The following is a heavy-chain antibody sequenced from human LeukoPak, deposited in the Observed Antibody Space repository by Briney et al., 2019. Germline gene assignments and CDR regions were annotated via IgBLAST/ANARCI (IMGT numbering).Heavy chain of an antibody. Sequence: GASVKVSCKASGYTFTSYAMHWVRQAPGQRLEWMGWINAGNGNTKYSQKFQGRVTITRDTSASTAYMELSSLRSEDTAVYYCARAGIQLWSYFFDYWGQGTLVTVSS. CDR2: INAGNGNT. J-gene: IGHJ4*02. CDR3: ARAGIQLWSYFFDY. V-gene: IGHV1-3*01. CDR1: GYTFTSYA. D-gene: IGHD5-18*01.